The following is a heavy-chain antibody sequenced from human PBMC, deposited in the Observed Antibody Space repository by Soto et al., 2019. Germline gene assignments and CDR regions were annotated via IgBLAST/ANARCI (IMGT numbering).Heavy chain of an antibody. CDR1: GGSISDYY. V-gene: IGHV4-59*01. Sequence: SETLSLTCTVSGGSISDYYWSWIRQSPGKGLEWIRYIYYSGSTNYRPSLKSRVTISVDTSKNQFSLKVSSVTAADTAVYYCARGLGGGYSYGYYFDYWGQGTLVTVSS. D-gene: IGHD5-18*01. CDR2: IYYSGST. CDR3: ARGLGGGYSYGYYFDY. J-gene: IGHJ4*02.